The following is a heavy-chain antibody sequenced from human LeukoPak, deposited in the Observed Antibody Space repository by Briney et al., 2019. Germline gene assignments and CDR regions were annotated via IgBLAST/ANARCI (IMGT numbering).Heavy chain of an antibody. J-gene: IGHJ4*02. CDR1: VDSVSINSAA. CDR2: TYYRSKWYN. V-gene: IGHV6-1*01. CDR3: ARSKSSGWYRPIAY. Sequence: SQTLSLTCALSVDSVSINSAAWNWLRQSPSRGLEWLGSTYYRSKWYNDYAVSVKSRITINPDTSKNQFSLQLNSVTPEDTAVYYCARSKSSGWYRPIAYWGQGTLVTVSS. D-gene: IGHD6-19*01.